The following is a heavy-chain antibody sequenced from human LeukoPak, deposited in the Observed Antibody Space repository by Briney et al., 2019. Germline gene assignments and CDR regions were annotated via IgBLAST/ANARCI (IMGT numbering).Heavy chain of an antibody. V-gene: IGHV3-30*02. Sequence: GGSLRLSCAGSGFSFSSYGMHWFRQAPGKGLEGMAFIRSDGSNKSYADSVKGRFTISRDNSKNTLYLQMNSLRAEDTAVYYCARILDSAWGELGYWGQGTLVTVSS. D-gene: IGHD6-19*01. J-gene: IGHJ4*02. CDR1: GFSFSSYG. CDR3: ARILDSAWGELGY. CDR2: IRSDGSNK.